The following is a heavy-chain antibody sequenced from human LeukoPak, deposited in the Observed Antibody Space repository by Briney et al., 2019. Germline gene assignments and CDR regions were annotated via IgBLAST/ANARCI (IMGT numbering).Heavy chain of an antibody. D-gene: IGHD1-14*01. V-gene: IGHV3-7*01. CDR1: GFTLSSYW. CDR2: INQDGSET. CDR3: ARSEGKGVVDY. Sequence: PGGSLRLSCEVSGFTLSSYWMSWVRQAPGKGLEWVANINQDGSETYYVDSLNGRFTVSKDNAKQSLYLQMNSLRAEDTAVYYCARSEGKGVVDYWGQGTLVTVSS. J-gene: IGHJ4*02.